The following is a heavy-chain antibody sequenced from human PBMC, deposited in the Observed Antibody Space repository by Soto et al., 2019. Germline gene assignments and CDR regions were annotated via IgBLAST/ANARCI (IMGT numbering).Heavy chain of an antibody. CDR3: ASDGGGYVRPGYHYGLDV. CDR2: IYYSGST. V-gene: IGHV4-30-4*01. J-gene: IGHJ6*02. CDR1: GGSIMIGDYY. D-gene: IGHD5-12*01. Sequence: TLSLTCTVSGGSIMIGDYYWSWIRQPPGKGLEWIGYIYYSGSTYYHPSLQSRVTISVDTSNNQFSLRLTSVTAADTAVYYCASDGGGYVRPGYHYGLDVWGQGTTVPVS.